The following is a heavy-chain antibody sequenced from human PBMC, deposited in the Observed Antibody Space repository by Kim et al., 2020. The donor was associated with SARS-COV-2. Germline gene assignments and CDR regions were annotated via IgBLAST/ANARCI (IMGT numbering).Heavy chain of an antibody. CDR2: IDQDGGEK. D-gene: IGHD3-16*02. J-gene: IGHJ4*02. Sequence: GGSLRLSCKGSGFTFSRYWMSWVRQAPGKGLEWVANIDQDGGEKYYVASVRGRFTISRDNATNSVFLQMNSLRAEDTALYYCTRGGRLSTYWGQGTLVTV. V-gene: IGHV3-7*01. CDR1: GFTFSRYW. CDR3: TRGGRLSTY.